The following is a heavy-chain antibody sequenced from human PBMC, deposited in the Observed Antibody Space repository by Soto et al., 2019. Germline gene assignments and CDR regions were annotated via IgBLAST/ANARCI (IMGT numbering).Heavy chain of an antibody. CDR1: GGSFSGYY. D-gene: IGHD3-10*01. CDR3: AMVRESYYYYYGMDV. V-gene: IGHV4-34*01. Sequence: SETRSLTCAVYGGSFSGYYWSWIRQPPGKGLEWIGEIYYSGSTNYNPSLKSRVTISVDTSKNQFSLKLSSVTAADTAVYYCAMVRESYYYYYGMDVWGQGTTVTVSS. J-gene: IGHJ6*02. CDR2: IYYSGST.